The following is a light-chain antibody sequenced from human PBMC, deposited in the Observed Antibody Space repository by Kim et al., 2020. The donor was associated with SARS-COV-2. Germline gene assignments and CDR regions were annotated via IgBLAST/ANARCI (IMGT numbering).Light chain of an antibody. J-gene: IGKJ1*01. Sequence: VSPGERAPLSCRASQSVSSSLAWYQQKPGQAPRLLIYGASTRATGIPARFSGSGSGTEFTLTISSLQSEDFAVYYCQQYNNWLWTFGQGTKVDIK. V-gene: IGKV3-15*01. CDR3: QQYNNWLWT. CDR2: GAS. CDR1: QSVSSS.